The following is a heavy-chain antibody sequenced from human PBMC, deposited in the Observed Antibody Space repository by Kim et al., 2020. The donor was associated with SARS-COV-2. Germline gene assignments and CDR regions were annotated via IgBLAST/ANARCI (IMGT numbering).Heavy chain of an antibody. CDR2: ISTSGNTI. J-gene: IGHJ6*02. CDR1: GFSLSTYE. Sequence: GGSLRLSCAASGFSLSTYEMNWVRQAPGKGLEWISYISTSGNTIYYADFVKGRFTISRDNAQNSLYLQMNSLRVDDTAVYYCARDLHMVRAIFPYLYGLDVWGRGTTVTVS. D-gene: IGHD3-10*01. V-gene: IGHV3-48*03. CDR3: ARDLHMVRAIFPYLYGLDV.